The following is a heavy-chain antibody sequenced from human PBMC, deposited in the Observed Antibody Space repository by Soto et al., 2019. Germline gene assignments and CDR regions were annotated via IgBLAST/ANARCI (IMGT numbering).Heavy chain of an antibody. CDR1: GGTFSSYA. D-gene: IGHD2-15*01. V-gene: IGHV1-69*12. Sequence: QVQLVQSGAEVKKPGSSVKVSCKASGGTFSSYAISWVRQAPGQGREWMGGIIPIFGTANYAQKFQGRVTITADESTSTACMELSSLRAEDTAVYCCSRNPDSNYYHGMDVWGQGTTVTVSS. CDR2: IIPIFGTA. CDR3: SRNPDSNYYHGMDV. J-gene: IGHJ6*02.